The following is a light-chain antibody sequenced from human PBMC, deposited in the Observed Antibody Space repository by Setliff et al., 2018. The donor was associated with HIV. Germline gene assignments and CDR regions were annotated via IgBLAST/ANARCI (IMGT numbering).Light chain of an antibody. Sequence: SYELTQPPSVSVAPGQTARIACVGDNVGTKSVHWYQQRPGPAPVLVLYDDNDRPAGIPERFSGSKSRNTATLTISRVEAGDEADYYCHVWDSSSDHVVFGGGTKGTVL. CDR1: NVGTKS. CDR3: HVWDSSSDHVV. J-gene: IGLJ3*02. V-gene: IGLV3-21*02. CDR2: DDN.